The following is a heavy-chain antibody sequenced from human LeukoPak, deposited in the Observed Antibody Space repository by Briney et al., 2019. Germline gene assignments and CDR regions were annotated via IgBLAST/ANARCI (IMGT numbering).Heavy chain of an antibody. Sequence: GGSLRLSCAASGFTFSHYGMHWVRRTPGAGLEWVAVIWSDGSDKYFAKSVKGRFTISRDNSKNSLFLQMNSLRAEDTAVYYCAKDAQRGFDYSNSLQNWGQGILVTVSS. J-gene: IGHJ1*01. CDR2: IWSDGSDK. D-gene: IGHD4-11*01. CDR1: GFTFSHYG. V-gene: IGHV3-33*06. CDR3: AKDAQRGFDYSNSLQN.